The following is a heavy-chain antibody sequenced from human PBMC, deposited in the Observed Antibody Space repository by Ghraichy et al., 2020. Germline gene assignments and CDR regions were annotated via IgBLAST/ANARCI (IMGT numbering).Heavy chain of an antibody. Sequence: SETQSLTCAVYGGSFSGYYWSWIRQPPGKGLEWIGEINHSGSTNYNPSLKSRVTISVDTSKNQFSLKLSSVTAADTAVYYCARRRGRYQLLGRYYFDYWGQGTLVTVSS. J-gene: IGHJ4*02. D-gene: IGHD2-2*01. CDR1: GGSFSGYY. CDR2: INHSGST. CDR3: ARRRGRYQLLGRYYFDY. V-gene: IGHV4-34*01.